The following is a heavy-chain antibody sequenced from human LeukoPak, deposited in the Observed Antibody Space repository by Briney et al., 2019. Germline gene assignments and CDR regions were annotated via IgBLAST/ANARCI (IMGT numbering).Heavy chain of an antibody. CDR1: GFDFSGFY. Sequence: PGGSLRLSCAASGFDFSGFYMHWVRQASGGGLEWVGLIRSKPSSYTTVYAASVKGRFVISRDDSENTAYLQMNSLKAEDTAVYYCTRQDCSGGSCSHVDSWGQGTLVTVSS. J-gene: IGHJ4*02. D-gene: IGHD2-15*01. V-gene: IGHV3-73*01. CDR3: TRQDCSGGSCSHVDS. CDR2: IRSKPSSYTT.